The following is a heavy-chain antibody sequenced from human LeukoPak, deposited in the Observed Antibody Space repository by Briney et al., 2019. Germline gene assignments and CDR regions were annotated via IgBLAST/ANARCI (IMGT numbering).Heavy chain of an antibody. D-gene: IGHD1-1*01. V-gene: IGHV1-69*01. CDR3: ARSPLERRFAWFDP. J-gene: IGHJ5*02. Sequence: SVKVSCKASVDTFSSYAICWVRQAPGQGLECMGGIIPIFGKANYAQKFEGRDKINADESTSTAYMEERRLRSEDTAMYLCARSPLERRFAWFDPWGQGTLVTVSS. CDR2: IIPIFGKA. CDR1: VDTFSSYA.